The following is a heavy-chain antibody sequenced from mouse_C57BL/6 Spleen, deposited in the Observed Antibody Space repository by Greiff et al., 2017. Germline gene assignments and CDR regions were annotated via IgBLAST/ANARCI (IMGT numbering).Heavy chain of an antibody. V-gene: IGHV1-64*01. D-gene: IGHD2-3*01. J-gene: IGHJ3*01. CDR2: IHPNSGST. CDR3: ARGGDGYYVGWFAY. CDR1: GYTFTSYW. Sequence: QVQLQQPGAELVKPGASVKLSCKASGYTFTSYWMHWVKQRPGQGLEWIGMIHPNSGSTNYNEKFKSKATLTVDKSSSTAYMQLSSLTSEDSAVYDCARGGDGYYVGWFAYWGQGTLVTVSA.